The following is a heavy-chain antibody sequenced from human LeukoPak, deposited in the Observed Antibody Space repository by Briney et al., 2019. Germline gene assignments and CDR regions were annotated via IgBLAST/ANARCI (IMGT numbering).Heavy chain of an antibody. CDR3: AKDTVPAAIIEETFDY. J-gene: IGHJ4*02. CDR2: ISGSGGST. D-gene: IGHD2-2*01. CDR1: GFTFSSYA. Sequence: GGSLRLSCAASGFTFSSYAMSWVRQAPGKGLEWVSAISGSGGSTYYADSVKGRFTISRDNSKNTLYLQMNSLRAEDTAVYYCAKDTVPAAIIEETFDYWGQGALVTVSS. V-gene: IGHV3-23*01.